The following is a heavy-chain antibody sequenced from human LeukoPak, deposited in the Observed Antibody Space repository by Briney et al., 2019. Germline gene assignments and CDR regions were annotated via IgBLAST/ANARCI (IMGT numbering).Heavy chain of an antibody. CDR2: INPNSGGT. J-gene: IGHJ4*02. CDR1: GYTFTGYY. CDR3: ARIALSYSNQPLVY. V-gene: IGHV1-2*02. D-gene: IGHD4-11*01. Sequence: GSVKVSCKASGYTFTGYYMPWVRQAPGQGLEWMGWINPNSGGTNYAQKFQGRVTMTRDTSISTAYMELSRLRSDDTAVYYCARIALSYSNQPLVYWGQGTLVTVSS.